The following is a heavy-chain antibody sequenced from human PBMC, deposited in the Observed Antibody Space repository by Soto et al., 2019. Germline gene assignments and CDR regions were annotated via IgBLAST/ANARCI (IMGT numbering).Heavy chain of an antibody. D-gene: IGHD3-3*01. CDR2: ISYDGSNK. CDR1: GFTFSSYA. CDR3: ARDLLRFLEWLRGYYYHYGMDV. Sequence: GGSLRLSCAASGFTFSSYAMHWVRQAPGKGLEWVAVISYDGSNKYYADSVKGRFTISRDNSKNTLYLQMNSLRAEDTAVYYCARDLLRFLEWLRGYYYHYGMDVWGQGTTVTVSS. V-gene: IGHV3-30-3*01. J-gene: IGHJ6*02.